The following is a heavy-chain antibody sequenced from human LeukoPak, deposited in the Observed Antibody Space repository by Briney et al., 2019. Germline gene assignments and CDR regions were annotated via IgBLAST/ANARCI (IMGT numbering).Heavy chain of an antibody. CDR2: INTNTGNP. D-gene: IGHD6-19*01. J-gene: IGHJ4*02. Sequence: ASVKVSCKASGHTFSSYNMNWVRQAPGQGLEWMGWINTNTGNPTYAQGFTGRFVFSLDTSVSTAYLQISSLKAEDTAVYYCAREMGIAVAGTVDYWGQGTLVTVSS. CDR1: GHTFSSYN. V-gene: IGHV7-4-1*02. CDR3: AREMGIAVAGTVDY.